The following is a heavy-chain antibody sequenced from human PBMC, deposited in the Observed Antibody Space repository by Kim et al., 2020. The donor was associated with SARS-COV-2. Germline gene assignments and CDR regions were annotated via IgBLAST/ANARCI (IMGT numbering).Heavy chain of an antibody. J-gene: IGHJ4*02. CDR2: T. CDR3: ARDRGTMVRVD. Sequence: TYYYPSLKSRVTISVDTSKNQFSLKPSSVTAAHTAVYYCARDRGTMVRVDWGQGTLVTVSS. D-gene: IGHD3-10*01. V-gene: IGHV4-39*07.